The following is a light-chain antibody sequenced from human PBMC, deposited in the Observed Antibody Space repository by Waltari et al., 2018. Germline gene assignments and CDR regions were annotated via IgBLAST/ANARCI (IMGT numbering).Light chain of an antibody. CDR3: AAWDDSLSGPV. CDR2: RNN. Sequence: QSVLTQPPSASGTPGQRVTISCSGSSSNIGSNYVYWYQQLPGTAPKLLSYRNNQRPSGVPDRFSGSKSGTSASLAISGLRSEDEADYYCAAWDDSLSGPVFGGGPKLTVL. V-gene: IGLV1-47*01. CDR1: SSNIGSNY. J-gene: IGLJ2*01.